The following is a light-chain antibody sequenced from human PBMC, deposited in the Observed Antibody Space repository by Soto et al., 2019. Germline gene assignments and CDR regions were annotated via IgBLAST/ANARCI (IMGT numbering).Light chain of an antibody. CDR1: NSNIGAGYD. Sequence: QSVLTQPPSVSGAPGQRVTISCTGSNSNIGAGYDVHWYQQVPGTATKLLIYSNNTRLSGVPDRFSGSKSGTSASLAITGLQAEDEADYYCQSYDSSLSGSVVFGGGTKLTVL. J-gene: IGLJ2*01. CDR2: SNN. CDR3: QSYDSSLSGSVV. V-gene: IGLV1-40*01.